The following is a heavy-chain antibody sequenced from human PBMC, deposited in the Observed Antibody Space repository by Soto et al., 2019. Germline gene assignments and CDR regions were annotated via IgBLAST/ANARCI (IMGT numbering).Heavy chain of an antibody. V-gene: IGHV3-11*06. CDR1: GFTFSDYY. CDR2: SSNSGTFS. J-gene: IGHJ4*02. CDR3: ARSGDNYNRLDY. Sequence: QVQLVESGGGLVKPGGSLRLSCGGSGFTFSDYYISWIRQAPGKGLEWISYSSNSGTFSRYADSVKGRFSISRDNTKNLLYLQMNSLRAEDTAVYYCARSGDNYNRLDYWGQGTPVTVSS. D-gene: IGHD1-1*01.